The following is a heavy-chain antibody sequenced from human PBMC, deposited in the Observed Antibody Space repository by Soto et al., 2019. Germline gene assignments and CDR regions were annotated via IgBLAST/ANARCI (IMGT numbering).Heavy chain of an antibody. CDR3: ARQSGYYYFYGMDV. V-gene: IGHV1-18*04. Sequence: VNVSCKTSGYTFTDNGITWVRQSPGQGLEWMGWISAYDSDITHYTQHLQGRLTMTTDTSTSTAYMELRSLTSDDTAVYYCARQSGYYYFYGMDVWGQGTTVTVSS. J-gene: IGHJ6*02. CDR2: ISAYDSDIT. D-gene: IGHD3-3*01. CDR1: GYTFTDNG.